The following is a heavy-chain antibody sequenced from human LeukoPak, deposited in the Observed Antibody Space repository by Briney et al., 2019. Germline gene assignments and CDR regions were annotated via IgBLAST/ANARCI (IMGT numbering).Heavy chain of an antibody. V-gene: IGHV3-48*03. CDR1: GFTFSSYE. D-gene: IGHD5-18*01. CDR2: ISSSGSTI. CDR3: AREREDTAAYDC. Sequence: GGSLRLSCAASGFTFSSYEMNWVRQAPGKGLEWVSYISSSGSTIYYADSVKGRFTISRDNAKNSLYLQMNSLRAEDTAVYYCAREREDTAAYDCWGQGTLVTVSS. J-gene: IGHJ4*02.